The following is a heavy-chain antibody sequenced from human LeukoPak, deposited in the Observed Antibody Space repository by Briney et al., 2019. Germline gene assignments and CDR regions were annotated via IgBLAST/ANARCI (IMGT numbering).Heavy chain of an antibody. V-gene: IGHV1-18*01. CDR1: GYTLTSYG. CDR3: ARDIVVVPAAWEYFDY. CDR2: ISAYNGNT. J-gene: IGHJ4*02. D-gene: IGHD2-2*01. Sequence: GASVNVSFKASGYTLTSYGISWVRQAPGQGLEWMGWISAYNGNTNYAQKLQGRVTMTTDTSTSTAYMELRSLRSDDTAVYYCARDIVVVPAAWEYFDYWGQGTLVTVSS.